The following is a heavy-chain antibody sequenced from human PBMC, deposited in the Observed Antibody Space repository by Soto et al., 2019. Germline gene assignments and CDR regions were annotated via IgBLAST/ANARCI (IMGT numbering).Heavy chain of an antibody. CDR2: ISSRSSTI. Sequence: GGSLRLSCEASGFSFSTYNMNWVRQAPGRGLEWVSYISSRSSTIYHADSVKGRFTISRDNAKNSLYLQMDSLRDEDTAVYFCARAIAVGSTSLDYWGLGTRVTVSS. CDR3: ARAIAVGSTSLDY. J-gene: IGHJ4*02. CDR1: GFSFSTYN. D-gene: IGHD6-19*01. V-gene: IGHV3-48*02.